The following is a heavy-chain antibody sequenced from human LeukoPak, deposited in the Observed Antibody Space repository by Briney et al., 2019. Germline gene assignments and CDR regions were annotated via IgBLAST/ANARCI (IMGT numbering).Heavy chain of an antibody. CDR1: GFTFSSYE. V-gene: IGHV3-48*03. CDR3: ARTHDYGDYVFDY. D-gene: IGHD4-17*01. Sequence: GGSLRLSCAASGFTFSSYEMNWVRQAPGKGLEWVSYISSSGSTIYYADSVKGRFTISRDNAKNSLYLQMNSLRAVDTAVYYCARTHDYGDYVFDYWGQGTLVTVSS. CDR2: ISSSGSTI. J-gene: IGHJ4*02.